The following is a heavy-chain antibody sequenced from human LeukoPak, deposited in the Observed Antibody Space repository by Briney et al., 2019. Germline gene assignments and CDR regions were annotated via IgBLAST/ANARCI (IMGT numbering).Heavy chain of an antibody. CDR2: IRYDGSNK. CDR3: ASRHVVVVIATSPLSYSTFDY. CDR1: GFTFSSYS. J-gene: IGHJ4*02. Sequence: GGSLRLSCAASGFTFSSYSMHWVRQAPGKGLEWVAFIRYDGSNKYYADSVKGRFTISRDNSKNTLYLQMNSLRAEDTAVYYCASRHVVVVIATSPLSYSTFDYWGQGTLVTVSS. D-gene: IGHD2-21*01. V-gene: IGHV3-30*02.